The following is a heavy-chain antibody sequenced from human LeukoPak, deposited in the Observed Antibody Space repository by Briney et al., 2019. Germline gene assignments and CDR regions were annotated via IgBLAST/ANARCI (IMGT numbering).Heavy chain of an antibody. J-gene: IGHJ4*02. D-gene: IGHD4-17*01. CDR3: ARALATVTTFLY. CDR1: GYPFTSYG. V-gene: IGHV1-18*01. Sequence: EASVKVSFKASGYPFTSYGISWVRQAPGQGLEWMGWISAYNGNTNYAQKLQGRVTMTTDTSTSTAYMELRSLRSDDTAVYYCARALATVTTFLYWGQGTLVTVSS. CDR2: ISAYNGNT.